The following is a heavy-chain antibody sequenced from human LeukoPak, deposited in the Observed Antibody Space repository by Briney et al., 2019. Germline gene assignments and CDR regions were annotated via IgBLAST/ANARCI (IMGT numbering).Heavy chain of an antibody. J-gene: IGHJ6*02. Sequence: GGSLRLSCAASGNYWMHWVRQAPGKGPVWVSHINSDGSITSYADSVKGRFTISRDNAKNTLYLQMNSLRAEDTAVYYCARDAVDTANAVWGQGTTVTVSS. CDR3: ARDAVDTANAV. D-gene: IGHD5-18*01. V-gene: IGHV3-74*01. CDR2: INSDGSIT. CDR1: GNYW.